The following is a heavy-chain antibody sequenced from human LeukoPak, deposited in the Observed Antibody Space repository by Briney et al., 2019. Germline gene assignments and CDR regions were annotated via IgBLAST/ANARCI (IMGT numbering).Heavy chain of an antibody. D-gene: IGHD6-13*01. Sequence: GGSLRLSCAASRFTFSNYWMSWVRQAPGKGLEWVANIKQDGSDKYYVDSVKGRFTISRDNAKNSLYLQMNSLRAEETAVYYCARERATAGRTNAFDIWGQGTMVTVSS. J-gene: IGHJ3*02. CDR3: ARERATAGRTNAFDI. CDR2: IKQDGSDK. CDR1: RFTFSNYW. V-gene: IGHV3-7*01.